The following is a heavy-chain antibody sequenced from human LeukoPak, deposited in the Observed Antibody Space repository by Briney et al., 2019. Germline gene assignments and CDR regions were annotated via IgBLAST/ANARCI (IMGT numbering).Heavy chain of an antibody. V-gene: IGHV3-9*01. D-gene: IGHD3-22*01. CDR1: GFTFDDYT. J-gene: IGHJ5*02. Sequence: GGSLRLSCAASGFTFDDYTMHWVRQAPGKGLEWVSGISWNSGSIGYADSVKGRFTISRDNAKNSLFPQINSLRAEDTAVYYCANGGTYSSGPWGQGTLVTVSS. CDR3: ANGGTYSSGP. CDR2: ISWNSGSI.